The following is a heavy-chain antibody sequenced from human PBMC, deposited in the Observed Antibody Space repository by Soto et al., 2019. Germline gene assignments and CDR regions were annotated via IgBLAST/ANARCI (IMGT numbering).Heavy chain of an antibody. CDR1: VYTFTRNW. V-gene: IGHV5-51*01. CDR2: IFPIDSDT. D-gene: IGHD2-21*02. CDR3: ATPGGRDFNAFDV. J-gene: IGHJ3*01. Sequence: GESLKISCKGSVYTFTRNWIGWVRQMPGKGLEWMGIIFPIDSDTRYSPSSQGQVTISADNSISTAYLQWSGLKASDTAIYYCATPGGRDFNAFDVWGQGTMVTVSS.